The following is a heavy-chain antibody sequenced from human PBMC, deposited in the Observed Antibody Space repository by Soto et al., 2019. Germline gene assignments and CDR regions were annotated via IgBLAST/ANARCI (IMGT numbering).Heavy chain of an antibody. J-gene: IGHJ5*02. V-gene: IGHV4-30-2*01. CDR3: ARGGGYCSSTSCYTWFDP. CDR2: IYHSGST. D-gene: IGHD2-2*02. CDR1: GGSISSGGYS. Sequence: SETLSLTCAVSGGSISSGGYSWSWIRQPPGKGLEWIGYIYHSGSTYYNPSLKSRVTITVDRSKNQFSLKLSSVTAADTAVYYCARGGGYCSSTSCYTWFDPWGQGTLVTVSS.